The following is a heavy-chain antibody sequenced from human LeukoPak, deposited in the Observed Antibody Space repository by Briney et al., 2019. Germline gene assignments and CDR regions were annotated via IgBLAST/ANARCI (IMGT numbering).Heavy chain of an antibody. J-gene: IGHJ5*02. V-gene: IGHV5-51*01. CDR3: ARHLLGIAAPHNWFDP. CDR2: IYPGDSDT. Sequence: GESLKISCKGSGYSLTSYWIGWVRQMPGKGLEWMGIIYPGDSDTRYSPSFQGQVTISADKSISTAYLQWSSLKASDTAMYYCARHLLGIAAPHNWFDPWGQGTLVTVSS. D-gene: IGHD6-13*01. CDR1: GYSLTSYW.